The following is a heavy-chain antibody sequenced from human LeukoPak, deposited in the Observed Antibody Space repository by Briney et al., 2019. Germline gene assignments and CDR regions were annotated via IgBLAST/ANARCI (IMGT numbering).Heavy chain of an antibody. CDR3: ARDGSRGNLVTAPVF. CDR1: GFTFSSYG. J-gene: IGHJ4*02. V-gene: IGHV3-30*02. D-gene: IGHD2-21*02. CDR2: IRYDGSNK. Sequence: GGSLRLSCAASGFTFSSYGMHWVRQAPGKGLEWVAFIRYDGSNKYYADSVKGRFTISRDNSKNTLYLQMNSLRAEDTAVYYCARDGSRGNLVTAPVFWGQGTLVTVSS.